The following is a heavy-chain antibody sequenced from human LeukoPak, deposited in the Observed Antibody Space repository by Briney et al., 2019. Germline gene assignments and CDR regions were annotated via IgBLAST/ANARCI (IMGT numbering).Heavy chain of an antibody. J-gene: IGHJ4*02. D-gene: IGHD1-26*01. CDR2: IRYDGSNK. V-gene: IGHV3-30*02. CDR1: GFTFSSYG. Sequence: GGSLRLSCAASGFTFSSYGMHWVRQAPGKGLEWVAFIRYDGSNKYYADSVKGRFTISRDNSKNTLYLQMNSLRAEDTAVYYCARDLWGVGATALDHWGQGTLVTVSS. CDR3: ARDLWGVGATALDH.